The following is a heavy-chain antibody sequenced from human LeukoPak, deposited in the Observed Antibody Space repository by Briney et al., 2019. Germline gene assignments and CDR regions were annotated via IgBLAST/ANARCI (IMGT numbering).Heavy chain of an antibody. CDR3: ASTVYGDYVNDYYYYGTDV. J-gene: IGHJ6*02. D-gene: IGHD4-17*01. Sequence: SETLSLTCTVSGGSISSYYWSWIRQPPGKGLEWIGYIYYSGSTNYNPSLKSRVTISVDTSKNQFSLKLSSVTAADTAVYYCASTVYGDYVNDYYYYGTDVWGQGTTVTVSS. CDR2: IYYSGST. CDR1: GGSISSYY. V-gene: IGHV4-59*12.